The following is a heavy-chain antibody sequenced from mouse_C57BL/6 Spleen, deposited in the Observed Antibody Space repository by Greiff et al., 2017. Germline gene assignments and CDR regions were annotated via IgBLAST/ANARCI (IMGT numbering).Heavy chain of an antibody. CDR1: GFSLTSYG. CDR3: AKNPSYDDYDAGYFDV. D-gene: IGHD2-4*01. V-gene: IGHV2-5*01. Sequence: QVQLQQSGPGLVQPSQSLSITCTVSGFSLTSYGVHWVRQSPGKGLEWLGVIWRGGSTDYNAAFMSRLSITKDNSKSQVFFKMNSLQADDAAIYYCAKNPSYDDYDAGYFDVWGTGTTVTVSS. CDR2: IWRGGST. J-gene: IGHJ1*03.